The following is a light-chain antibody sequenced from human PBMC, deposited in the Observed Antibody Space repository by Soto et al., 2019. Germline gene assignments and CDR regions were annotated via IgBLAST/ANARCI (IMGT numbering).Light chain of an antibody. V-gene: IGKV3-15*01. CDR1: QGIGDT. J-gene: IGKJ4*01. CDR2: DTS. CDR3: HLYTFLPLP. Sequence: TNSVAALSVSPCEWATRSHRASQGIGDTFAWYQHKPGHTPTLLIYDTSTRATAVPARFSGSRSGTEFTISIFSLQSEDDAVYCCHLYTFLPLPFAGGTKVDI.